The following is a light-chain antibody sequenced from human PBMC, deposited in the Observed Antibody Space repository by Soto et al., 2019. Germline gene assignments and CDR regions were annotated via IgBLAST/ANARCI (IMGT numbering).Light chain of an antibody. J-gene: IGKJ1*01. CDR2: AAS. CDR1: QSISSY. V-gene: IGKV1-5*01. CDR3: QQYSSYSRT. Sequence: DIQMTQSPSSLSASVGDRVTITCRASQSISSYLNWYQQKPGKAPKLLIYAASSLESGVPSRFRGSGSGTEFTLTISSLQPDDYAPYYCQQYSSYSRTFGQGTKVDIK.